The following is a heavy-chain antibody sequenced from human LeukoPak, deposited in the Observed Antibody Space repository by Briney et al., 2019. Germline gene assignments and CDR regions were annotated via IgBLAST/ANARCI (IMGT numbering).Heavy chain of an antibody. D-gene: IGHD3-9*01. CDR1: GGSISSYY. Sequence: PSETLSLTCTVSGGSISSYYWSWIRQPPGKGLEWIGYIYYSGSTNYNPSLKSRVTISVDTSKNQFSLKLSSVTAADTAVYYCARGNYDILTGLNWGQGTLVTVSS. J-gene: IGHJ4*02. CDR2: IYYSGST. CDR3: ARGNYDILTGLN. V-gene: IGHV4-59*01.